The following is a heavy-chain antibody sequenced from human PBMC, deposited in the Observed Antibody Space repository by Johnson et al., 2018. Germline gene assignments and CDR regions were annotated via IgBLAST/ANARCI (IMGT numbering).Heavy chain of an antibody. Sequence: QVELQESGPGLVKPSETLSLTCTVSGGSISSSSYYWGWIRQPPGKGLEWIGSIYYSGRPYYNPSLKSPVTISVDTAKNQFPLKLSSVTAADTAVYYCARDVFDSSSSQGYYYYMDVWGKGTTVTVSS. D-gene: IGHD6-6*01. V-gene: IGHV4-39*07. J-gene: IGHJ6*03. CDR1: GGSISSSSYY. CDR2: IYYSGRP. CDR3: ARDVFDSSSSQGYYYYMDV.